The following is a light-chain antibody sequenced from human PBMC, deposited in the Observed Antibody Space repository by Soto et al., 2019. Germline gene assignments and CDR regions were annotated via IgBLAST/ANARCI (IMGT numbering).Light chain of an antibody. J-gene: IGKJ2*01. CDR1: ETVATN. CDR2: GAS. CDR3: QQRSNWPPSYT. Sequence: EVVMTQSPATLSVSPGERATLSCRASETVATNLAWYQQKPGQAPRLLISGASTRAAGISDRFRGSGSGTEFTLTISCLWSEDSAIYYCQQRSNWPPSYTFGQGTKLEIK. V-gene: IGKV3-15*01.